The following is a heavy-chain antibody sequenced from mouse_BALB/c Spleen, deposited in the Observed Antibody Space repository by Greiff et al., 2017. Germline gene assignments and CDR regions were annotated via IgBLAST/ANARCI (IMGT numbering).Heavy chain of an antibody. J-gene: IGHJ2*01. Sequence: VQLQQSGAELVKPGASVKLSCTASGFNIKDTYMHWVKQRPEQGLEWIGRIDPANGNTKYDPKFQGKATITADTSSNTAYLQLSSLTSEDTAVYYCARNYYGSPYYFCYWGQGTTLTVSS. CDR2: IDPANGNT. CDR1: GFNIKDTY. D-gene: IGHD1-1*01. CDR3: ARNYYGSPYYFCY. V-gene: IGHV14-3*02.